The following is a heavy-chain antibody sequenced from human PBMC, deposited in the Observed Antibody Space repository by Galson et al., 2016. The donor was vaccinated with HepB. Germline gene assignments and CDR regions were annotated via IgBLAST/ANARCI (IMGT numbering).Heavy chain of an antibody. CDR2: LFYGGTT. CDR1: GGSISSGSYY. CDR3: ARKEYNFGLRPPFVTDS. V-gene: IGHV4-39*07. Sequence: SETLSLTCIVSGGSISSGSYYWGWVRQSPGKGLDWITSLFYGGTTYYNPSLKSRVTITLDKSKNQFSLKLNSVTAADTAVYYCARKEYNFGLRPPFVTDSWGQGTLVTVSS. D-gene: IGHD3/OR15-3a*01. J-gene: IGHJ4*02.